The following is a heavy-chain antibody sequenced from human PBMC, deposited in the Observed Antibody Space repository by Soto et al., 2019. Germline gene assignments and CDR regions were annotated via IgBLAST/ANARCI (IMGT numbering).Heavy chain of an antibody. Sequence: SVKVSCKASGGTFSSYAISWVRQAPGQGLEWMGGIIPIFGTANYAQKFQGRVTITADESTSTAYMDLSSLRSEDTAVYYCARGPRFLEWLLYPIYYYYGMDVWGQGTTVTVSS. J-gene: IGHJ6*02. D-gene: IGHD3-3*01. V-gene: IGHV1-69*13. CDR3: ARGPRFLEWLLYPIYYYYGMDV. CDR2: IIPIFGTA. CDR1: GGTFSSYA.